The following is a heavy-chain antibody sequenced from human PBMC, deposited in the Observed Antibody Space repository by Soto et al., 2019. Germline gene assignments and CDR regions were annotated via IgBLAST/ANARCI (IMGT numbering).Heavy chain of an antibody. CDR3: ARARGGYYYYGMDV. D-gene: IGHD1-26*01. CDR1: GGSFSGYY. CDR2: INHSGST. V-gene: IGHV4-34*01. Sequence: SETLSLTCAVYGGSFSGYYWSWIRQPPGKGLEWIGEINHSGSTNYNPSLKSRVTISVDTSKNQFSLKLSSVTAADTAVYCCARARGGYYYYGMDVWGQGTTVTVSS. J-gene: IGHJ6*02.